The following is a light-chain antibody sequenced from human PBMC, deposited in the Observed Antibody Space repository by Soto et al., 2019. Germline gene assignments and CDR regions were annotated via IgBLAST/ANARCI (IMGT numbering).Light chain of an antibody. CDR3: PQYYSSRG. Sequence: DIVMTQSPDSLAVSLGERATINCKSSQTVLSNSNNKNFLAWYQMKPGQPPKLLISWASTRESGVPDRFSGSGSGTDFSLTISSLQAEDVAVYYCPQYYSSRGFGQGTKVEIK. V-gene: IGKV4-1*01. CDR2: WAS. J-gene: IGKJ1*01. CDR1: QTVLSNSNNKNF.